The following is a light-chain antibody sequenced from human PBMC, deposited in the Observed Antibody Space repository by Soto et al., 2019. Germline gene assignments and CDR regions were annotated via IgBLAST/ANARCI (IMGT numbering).Light chain of an antibody. CDR1: QSLVYSDGNTY. V-gene: IGKV2-30*01. Sequence: DVVMTQSPLSLPVTLGQPASISCRSSQSLVYSDGNTYLNWFQQRPGHSPRRLIYKVSNRDSGVPDRFSGSGSGTDFTLKISRVEAEDVGFYYCMQCMHWPPTFGGGTKVEIK. J-gene: IGKJ4*01. CDR2: KVS. CDR3: MQCMHWPPT.